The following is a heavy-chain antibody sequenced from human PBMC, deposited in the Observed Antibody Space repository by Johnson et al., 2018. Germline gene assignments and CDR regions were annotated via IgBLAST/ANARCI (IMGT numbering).Heavy chain of an antibody. CDR2: ISSSSSTI. V-gene: IGHV3-48*02. Sequence: EVQLVESGGGLVQPGGSLRLSCAASGFTFSSYSMNWVRQAPGKGLEWVSYISSSSSTIYYADSVKGRSTISRDNAKNSLDLQMNSLSDEDTAVYYCARDNGVHFGMDVWGQGTTVTVSS. J-gene: IGHJ6*02. CDR1: GFTFSSYS. CDR3: ARDNGVHFGMDV.